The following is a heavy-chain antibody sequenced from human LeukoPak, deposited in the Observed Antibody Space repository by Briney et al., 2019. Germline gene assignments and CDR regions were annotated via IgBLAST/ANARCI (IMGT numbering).Heavy chain of an antibody. Sequence: SETLSLTCAVYGGSLSGYYWSWIRQHPGRGLEWIGYIYYSGSTYYNPSLKSRVTISVDTSKNQFSLKLSSVTAADTAVYYCARATGGGVVVPAAVFDYWGQGTLVTVSS. CDR2: IYYSGST. CDR3: ARATGGGVVVPAAVFDY. D-gene: IGHD2-2*01. V-gene: IGHV4-31*11. CDR1: GGSLSGYY. J-gene: IGHJ4*02.